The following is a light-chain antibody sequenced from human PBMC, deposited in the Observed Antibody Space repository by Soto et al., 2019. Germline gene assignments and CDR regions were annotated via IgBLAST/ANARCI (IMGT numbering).Light chain of an antibody. CDR2: GAS. J-gene: IGKJ1*01. Sequence: EIVLTQSPGTLSLSPGESATLSCRASQSVSNNYLAWYQHTPGQAPRLLIYGASNRATGIPDRFSGSGSGTDFTLTISRLEPEDFAVYYCQQYGSSGTFGQGTKVDIK. CDR1: QSVSNNY. CDR3: QQYGSSGT. V-gene: IGKV3-20*01.